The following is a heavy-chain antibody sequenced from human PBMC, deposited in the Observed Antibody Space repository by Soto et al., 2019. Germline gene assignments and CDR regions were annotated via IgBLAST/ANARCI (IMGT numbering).Heavy chain of an antibody. V-gene: IGHV1-3*01. CDR1: GYTLTSYA. CDR2: INAGNGHT. Sequence: QVQLVQSGAEVKKPGASVKVSCKASGYTLTSYAMHWVRQAPGQRLEWMGWINAGNGHTKYSQKFQGRVTITRDTPARTAYMELTSLRSEDTAVYYFATSSGFYYVDYWGQGTLVTVSS. J-gene: IGHJ4*02. D-gene: IGHD3-22*01. CDR3: ATSSGFYYVDY.